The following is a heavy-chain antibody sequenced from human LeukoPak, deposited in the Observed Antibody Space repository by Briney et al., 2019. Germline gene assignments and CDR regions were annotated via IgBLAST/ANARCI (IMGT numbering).Heavy chain of an antibody. CDR2: IKQDGSEK. Sequence: GGSLRLSCAASGFTFSSYWMSWVRQAPGKGLEWVANIKQDGSEKYYVDSVKGRFTISRDNAKNSLYLQMNSLRAEDTAVYYCARTYGSGSYGLGDAFDIWGQGTMVTASS. CDR1: GFTFSSYW. J-gene: IGHJ3*02. D-gene: IGHD3-10*01. CDR3: ARTYGSGSYGLGDAFDI. V-gene: IGHV3-7*01.